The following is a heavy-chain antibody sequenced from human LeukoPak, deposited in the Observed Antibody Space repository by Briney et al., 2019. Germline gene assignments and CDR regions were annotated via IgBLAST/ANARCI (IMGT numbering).Heavy chain of an antibody. CDR1: GYSIISDYF. V-gene: IGHV4-38-2*02. CDR3: ARVVASTSIDF. Sequence: PSETLSLTCIVSGYSIISDYFWGWVRQPPGKGPEWIGSIFHRGDVYYNPSLRSRVTLSVDPSNNRFSLKVTSVTAADTAIYYCARVVASTSIDFWGQGTLVTVSS. J-gene: IGHJ4*02. CDR2: IFHRGDV. D-gene: IGHD2-15*01.